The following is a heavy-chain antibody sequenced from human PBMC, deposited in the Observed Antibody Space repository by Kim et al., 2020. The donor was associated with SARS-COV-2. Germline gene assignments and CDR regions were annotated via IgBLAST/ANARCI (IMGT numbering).Heavy chain of an antibody. CDR3: ASLAHGGSY. J-gene: IGHJ4*02. Sequence: SETLSLTCAVYGGSFSGYYWSWIRQPPGKGLEWIGEINHSRSTNCNPSLKSRVTLSVDTSKNQFSLKLSSVTAADTAVYYCASLAHGGSYWGQGTLVTVS. CDR2: INHSRST. CDR1: GGSFSGYY. V-gene: IGHV4-34*01. D-gene: IGHD2-15*01.